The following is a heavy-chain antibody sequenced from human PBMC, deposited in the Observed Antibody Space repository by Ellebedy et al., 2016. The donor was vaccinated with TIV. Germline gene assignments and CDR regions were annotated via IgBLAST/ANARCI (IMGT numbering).Heavy chain of an antibody. CDR1: GYSFTSYW. CDR2: IYPGDSDT. Sequence: KVSXKGSGYSFTSYWIGWVRQMPGKGLEWMGIIYPGDSDTRYSPSFQGQVTISADKSISTAYLQWSSLKASDTAMYYCARHKLTGITIFGVALYYYYMDVWGKGTTVTVSS. J-gene: IGHJ6*03. V-gene: IGHV5-51*01. D-gene: IGHD3-3*01. CDR3: ARHKLTGITIFGVALYYYYMDV.